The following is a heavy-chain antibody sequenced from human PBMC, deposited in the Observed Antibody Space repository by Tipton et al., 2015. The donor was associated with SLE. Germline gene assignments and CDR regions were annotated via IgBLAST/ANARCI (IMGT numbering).Heavy chain of an antibody. CDR1: GYSISSGYY. J-gene: IGHJ6*03. Sequence: TLSLTCSVSGYSISSGYYWGWIRQPPGKGLKWIGTIHHSGSTYYNPSLKSRVTISVDRSKNQFSLRLSSVTAADTAVYYCARVAGPDFGVVTDYYYMDVWGKGTTVTVSS. CDR2: IHHSGST. CDR3: ARVAGPDFGVVTDYYYMDV. D-gene: IGHD3-3*01. V-gene: IGHV4-38-2*02.